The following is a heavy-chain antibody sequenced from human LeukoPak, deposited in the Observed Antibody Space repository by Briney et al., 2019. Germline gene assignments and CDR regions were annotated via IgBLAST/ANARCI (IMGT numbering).Heavy chain of an antibody. Sequence: PGGSPRLSCAASGFTFSSYWMHWVRQAPGKGLVWVSRINSDGGSTSYADSVKGRFTISRDNAKNTLYLQMNSLRAEDTAVYYCARRGYRLGFDYWGQGTLVTVSS. CDR3: ARRGYRLGFDY. V-gene: IGHV3-74*01. J-gene: IGHJ4*02. CDR1: GFTFSSYW. CDR2: INSDGGST. D-gene: IGHD5-18*01.